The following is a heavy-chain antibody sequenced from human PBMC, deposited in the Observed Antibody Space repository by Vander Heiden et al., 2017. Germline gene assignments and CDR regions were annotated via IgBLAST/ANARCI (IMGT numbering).Heavy chain of an antibody. J-gene: IGHJ4*02. D-gene: IGHD3-10*01. V-gene: IGHV3-23*01. CDR1: GFSVSSYA. CDR2: ISGSGGST. CDR3: AKDHGSGSYSDD. Sequence: VQLLESGGGLVQPGGSLRLSCAASGFSVSSYAMSWVRQAPGKGLEWVSAISGSGGSTYYADAVKGRFTISRDNSKKTRYLKVKRMRAEDTAVYYSAKDHGSGSYSDDWCQGTMVTVFS.